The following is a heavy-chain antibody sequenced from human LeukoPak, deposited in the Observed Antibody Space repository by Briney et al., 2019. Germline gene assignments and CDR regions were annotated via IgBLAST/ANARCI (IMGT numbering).Heavy chain of an antibody. D-gene: IGHD3-22*01. CDR3: AKDRHDSSGYYSTHPYYFDY. CDR1: GFTFSTYT. V-gene: IGHV3-23*01. J-gene: IGHJ4*02. CDR2: ISGNGGRT. Sequence: PGGSLRLSCAASGFTFSTYTMAWVRQAPGGGLEWVSGISGNGGRTYYADSVKGRFAISRDDSKSTLYLQMNSLRAEDTAVYYCAKDRHDSSGYYSTHPYYFDYWGQGTLVTVSS.